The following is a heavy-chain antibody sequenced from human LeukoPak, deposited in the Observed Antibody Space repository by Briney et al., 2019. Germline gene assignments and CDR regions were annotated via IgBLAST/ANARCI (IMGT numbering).Heavy chain of an antibody. Sequence: PSETLSLTCTVSGGSISSYYWSWIRQPPGKGLEWIGYIYYSGSTNYNPSLKSRVTISVDTSKNQFSLKLSSVTAADTAVYYCARQYYDILGGPFDYWGQGTLVTVSS. V-gene: IGHV4-59*08. CDR1: GGSISSYY. CDR3: ARQYYDILGGPFDY. D-gene: IGHD3-9*01. CDR2: IYYSGST. J-gene: IGHJ4*02.